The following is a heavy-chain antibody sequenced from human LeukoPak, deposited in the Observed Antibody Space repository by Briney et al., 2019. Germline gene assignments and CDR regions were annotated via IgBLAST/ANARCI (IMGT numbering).Heavy chain of an antibody. Sequence: PGGSLRLSCAASGFTFSSYGMHWVRQAPGKGLEWVAVISYDGSNKDYADSVKGRFTISRDNSKNTLYLQMNSLRAEDTAVYYCAKGLRDILTGYYTRDYYYSMDVWGQGTTVTVSS. CDR3: AKGLRDILTGYYTRDYYYSMDV. D-gene: IGHD3-9*01. J-gene: IGHJ6*02. CDR1: GFTFSSYG. V-gene: IGHV3-30*18. CDR2: ISYDGSNK.